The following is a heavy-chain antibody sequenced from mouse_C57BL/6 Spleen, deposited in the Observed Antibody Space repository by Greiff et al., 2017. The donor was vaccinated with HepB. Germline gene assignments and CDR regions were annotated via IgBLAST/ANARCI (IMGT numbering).Heavy chain of an antibody. Sequence: QVHVKQSGAELVKPGASVKISCKASGYAFSSYWMNWVKQRPGKGLEWIGQIYPGDGDTNYNGKFKGKATLTADKSSSTAYMQLSSLTSEDSAVYFCAREGEAQASFAYWGQGTLVTVSA. CDR3: AREGEAQASFAY. D-gene: IGHD3-2*02. CDR1: GYAFSSYW. V-gene: IGHV1-80*01. CDR2: IYPGDGDT. J-gene: IGHJ3*01.